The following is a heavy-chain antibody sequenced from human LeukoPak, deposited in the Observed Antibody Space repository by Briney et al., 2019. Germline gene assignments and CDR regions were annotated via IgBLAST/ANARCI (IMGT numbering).Heavy chain of an antibody. D-gene: IGHD6-19*01. J-gene: IGHJ3*02. V-gene: IGHV3-21*01. CDR3: ARDYRIAVACNDAFDI. Sequence: GGSLRLSCAASGFTFSSYSMNWVRQAPGKGLEWVSSISSSSSYIYYADSVKGRFTISRDNAKNSLYLQMNSLRAEDTAVYYCARDYRIAVACNDAFDICGQGTIVTVSS. CDR1: GFTFSSYS. CDR2: ISSSSSYI.